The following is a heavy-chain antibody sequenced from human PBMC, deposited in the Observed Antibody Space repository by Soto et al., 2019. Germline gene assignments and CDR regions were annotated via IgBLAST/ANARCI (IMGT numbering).Heavy chain of an antibody. D-gene: IGHD2-2*01. J-gene: IGHJ5*02. V-gene: IGHV4-59*01. CDR3: ARVGYCSSTSCYVGRWFDP. CDR2: IYYSGST. Sequence: QVQLQESGPGLVKPSETLSLTCTVSGGSISSYYWSWIRQPPGKGLEWIGYIYYSGSTNYNPSLKSRVTISVDTSKNQFSLKLSSVTAADTAVYYCARVGYCSSTSCYVGRWFDPWGQGTLVTVSS. CDR1: GGSISSYY.